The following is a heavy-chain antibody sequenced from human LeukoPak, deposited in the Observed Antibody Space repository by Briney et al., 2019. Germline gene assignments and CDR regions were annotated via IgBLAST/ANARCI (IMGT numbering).Heavy chain of an antibody. CDR3: ARRLKIAAAAEFDY. CDR2: IYPGDSDT. CDR1: GYSFTSYW. V-gene: IGHV5-51*01. J-gene: IGHJ4*02. Sequence: GESLKISCKGSGYSFTSYWIGWVRPMPGKGLEWMGLIYPGDSDTRYSPSFQGQVTISADKSISTAYLQWSSLKASDTAMYYCARRLKIAAAAEFDYWGQGTLVTVSS. D-gene: IGHD6-13*01.